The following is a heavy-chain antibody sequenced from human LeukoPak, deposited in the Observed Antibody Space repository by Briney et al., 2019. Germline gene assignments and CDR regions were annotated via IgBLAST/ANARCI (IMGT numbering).Heavy chain of an antibody. CDR2: INPDSGDT. J-gene: IGHJ6*03. CDR3: ARALGISDSGYDYGYYYYYYMDV. D-gene: IGHD5-12*01. V-gene: IGHV1-2*02. Sequence: ASVKVSCKTSGYTFTAYYMHWVRQAPGQGLEWMGWINPDSGDTHYTQKFQGRVTVTRDTSISTAYMEVSRLRSEDTAVYYCARALGISDSGYDYGYYYYYYMDVWGKGTTVTISS. CDR1: GYTFTAYY.